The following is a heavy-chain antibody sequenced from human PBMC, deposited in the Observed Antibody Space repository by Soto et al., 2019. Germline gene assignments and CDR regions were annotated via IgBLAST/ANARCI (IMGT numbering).Heavy chain of an antibody. J-gene: IGHJ4*02. V-gene: IGHV3-23*01. CDR1: GFTFSTYD. D-gene: IGHD3-10*01. CDR2: ISGSGGKT. Sequence: EVQLLESGGGLVQPGGSLRLSCAASGFTFSTYDMSWVRQAPGKGLEWVSGISGSGGKTEYADSVKGRFTISRDNSKNTLYLQMNSLRAEDTAVYYCAKRNLYGSGTRDYWGQGTLVTVSS. CDR3: AKRNLYGSGTRDY.